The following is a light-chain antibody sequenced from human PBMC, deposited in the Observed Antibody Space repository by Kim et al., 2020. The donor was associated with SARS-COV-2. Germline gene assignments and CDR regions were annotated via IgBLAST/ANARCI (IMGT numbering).Light chain of an antibody. J-gene: IGKJ2*01. CDR2: DAS. CDR1: QSTTRW. V-gene: IGKV1-5*01. CDR3: QQYNTYSFT. Sequence: DIQMTQSPSTLSASVGDRVTITCRASQSTTRWLAWYQQKPGKAPKLLIYDASSLKSGVPSRFSGSGSGTEFTLTISSLQPDDFATYYCQQYNTYSFTFGPGTKLEI.